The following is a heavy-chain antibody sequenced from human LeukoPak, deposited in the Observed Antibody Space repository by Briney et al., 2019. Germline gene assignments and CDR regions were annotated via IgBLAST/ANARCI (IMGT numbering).Heavy chain of an antibody. CDR3: ARGRWELEDAFDI. D-gene: IGHD1-26*01. CDR2: INHSGST. V-gene: IGHV4-34*01. J-gene: IGHJ3*02. Sequence: SETLSLTCAVYGGSFSGYYWSWIRQPPGKGLEWIGEINHSGSTNYNPSLKSRVTISVDTSKNQFPLKLSSVTAADTAVYYCARGRWELEDAFDIWGQGTMVTVSS. CDR1: GGSFSGYY.